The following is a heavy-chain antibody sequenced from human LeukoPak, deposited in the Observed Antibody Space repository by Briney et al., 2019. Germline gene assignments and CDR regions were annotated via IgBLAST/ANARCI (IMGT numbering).Heavy chain of an antibody. CDR3: AKLIQIVGASDDDY. J-gene: IGHJ4*02. CDR1: GFTFTSHA. D-gene: IGHD1-26*01. CDR2: TSDSGDST. V-gene: IGHV3-23*01. Sequence: GGSLRLSCAASGFTFTSHAMSWVRQAPEKGLEWVSSTSDSGDSTYYADSVKGRFTISRDNSKKTLYLQMSSLRAEDTAIYYCAKLIQIVGASDDDYWGQGTLVTVSS.